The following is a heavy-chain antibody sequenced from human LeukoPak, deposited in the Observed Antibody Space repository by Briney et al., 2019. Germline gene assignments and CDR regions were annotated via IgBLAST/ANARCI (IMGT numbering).Heavy chain of an antibody. Sequence: GGSLRLSCAASGFTFSSYWMSWVRQAPGKGLEWVANIKQDGSEKYYVDSVKGRFTISRDNAKNSLYLQMNSLRAEDTAVYYCAKLTIFGVVITTYFDYWGQGTLVTVSS. D-gene: IGHD3-3*01. V-gene: IGHV3-7*03. CDR3: AKLTIFGVVITTYFDY. CDR2: IKQDGSEK. CDR1: GFTFSSYW. J-gene: IGHJ4*02.